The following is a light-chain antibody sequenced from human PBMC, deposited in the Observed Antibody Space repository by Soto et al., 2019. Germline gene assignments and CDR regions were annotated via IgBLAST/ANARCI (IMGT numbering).Light chain of an antibody. CDR1: QSVGTNA. CDR3: HKHGSLPYS. V-gene: IGKV3-20*01. CDR2: AAC. J-gene: IGKJ2*01. Sequence: ETVLTQSPGTLDLSPGDRATLSCRSSQSVGTNAVVWVQQKPGQAHRLLIYAACTRATGIPDRFSGSGSGTDFTLTISRLESEDSAVYYCHKHGSLPYSFGQGTKLEIK.